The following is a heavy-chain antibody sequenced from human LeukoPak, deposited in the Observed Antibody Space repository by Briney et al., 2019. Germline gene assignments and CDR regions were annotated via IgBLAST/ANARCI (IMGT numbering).Heavy chain of an antibody. CDR1: GFTFSSYW. CDR3: ARESITGDRDFDY. J-gene: IGHJ4*02. CDR2: IKQDGSEK. V-gene: IGHV3-7*01. D-gene: IGHD7-27*01. Sequence: PGGSLRLSCAASGFTFSSYWMSWVRQAPGKGLEWVANIKQDGSEKYYVDSVKGRFTISRDNAKNSLYLQMNSLRVDDTAVYYCARESITGDRDFDYWGQGALITVSS.